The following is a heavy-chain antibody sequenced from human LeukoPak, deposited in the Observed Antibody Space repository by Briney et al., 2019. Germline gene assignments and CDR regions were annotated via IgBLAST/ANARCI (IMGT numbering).Heavy chain of an antibody. D-gene: IGHD3-22*01. J-gene: IGHJ4*02. V-gene: IGHV3-48*01. Sequence: GGCLRLSCAASRFTLSDYNMNWVRQAPGKGLEWISYISTSGSTKYYADSVKGRFTISRDNAQNSLYLQMNSQRAEDTALYYCAMYYDSSGRNFWGQRTLVSVSS. CDR1: RFTLSDYN. CDR2: ISTSGSTK. CDR3: AMYYDSSGRNF.